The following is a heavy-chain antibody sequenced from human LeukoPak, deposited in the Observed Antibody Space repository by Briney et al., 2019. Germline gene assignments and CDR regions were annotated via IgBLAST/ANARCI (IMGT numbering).Heavy chain of an antibody. CDR1: GFSFSNSY. CDR2: ISGSALDI. D-gene: IGHD5-24*01. J-gene: IGHJ4*02. Sequence: PGESLRLSCVVSGFSFSNSYMTWIRQTPGKGLESLAYISGSALDIYYADSVKGRFTTSRDNAKNSVFLQMSSLRPEDTAVYYCAKGEYHQDGIGENRFDNWGQGALVTVSS. V-gene: IGHV3-11*04. CDR3: AKGEYHQDGIGENRFDN.